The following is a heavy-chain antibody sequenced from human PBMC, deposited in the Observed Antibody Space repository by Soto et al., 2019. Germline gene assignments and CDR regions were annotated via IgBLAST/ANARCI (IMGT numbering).Heavy chain of an antibody. Sequence: SETLSLTCSVSGGYIRSSSYFWGWIRQPPGKGLEWIGSIYYSGSTYYNPSLKSRVTVSVDTSKNQFSLKLSSVTAADTAVYYCARHPSDFWFDPWGQGTLVTV. J-gene: IGHJ5*02. D-gene: IGHD2-21*02. CDR3: ARHPSDFWFDP. V-gene: IGHV4-39*01. CDR2: IYYSGST. CDR1: GGYIRSSSYF.